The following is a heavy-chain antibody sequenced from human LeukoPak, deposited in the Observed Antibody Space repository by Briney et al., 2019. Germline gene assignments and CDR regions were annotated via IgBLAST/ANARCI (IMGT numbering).Heavy chain of an antibody. CDR1: AFTFSTYW. CDR3: ARDSPGYLAYDP. V-gene: IGHV3-7*01. Sequence: GGSLILSCAASAFTFSTYWMTWVRQAPGKGPEWVANIKEDGSATYYVDSVKGRFTISRDNAKKSLYLQMNSLRAEDTAVYYCARDSPGYLAYDPWGQGTVVTVSS. CDR2: IKEDGSAT. D-gene: IGHD1-1*01. J-gene: IGHJ5*02.